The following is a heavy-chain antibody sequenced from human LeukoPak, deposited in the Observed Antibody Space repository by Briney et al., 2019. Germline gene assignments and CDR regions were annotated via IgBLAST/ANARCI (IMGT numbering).Heavy chain of an antibody. D-gene: IGHD3-10*01. Sequence: GGSLRLSCTASGFTFGDYAMSWVRQAPGKGREWGGFIRSKAYGGTTEYAASVKGRFTISRDDSKSIAYLQMNSLKTEDTAVCYCTRVGSGSYTLASAFDYWGQGTLVTVSS. V-gene: IGHV3-49*04. J-gene: IGHJ4*02. CDR2: IRSKAYGGTT. CDR3: TRVGSGSYTLASAFDY. CDR1: GFTFGDYA.